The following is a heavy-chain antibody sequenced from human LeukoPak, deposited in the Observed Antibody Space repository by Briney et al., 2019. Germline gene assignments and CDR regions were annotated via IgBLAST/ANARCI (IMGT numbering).Heavy chain of an antibody. J-gene: IGHJ6*02. CDR3: ARGGTMIDYYGMDV. V-gene: IGHV3-64*01. Sequence: GGSLRLSCAASGFTFSSYAMHWVRQAPGKGLEYVSAISSNGGSTYYANSVKGRFTISRDNSKNTLYLQMGSLGAEDMAVYYCARGGTMIDYYGMDVWGQGTTVTVSS. CDR1: GFTFSSYA. CDR2: ISSNGGST. D-gene: IGHD3-22*01.